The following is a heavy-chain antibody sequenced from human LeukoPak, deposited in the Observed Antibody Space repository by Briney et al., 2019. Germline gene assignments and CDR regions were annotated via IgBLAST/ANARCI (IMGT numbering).Heavy chain of an antibody. V-gene: IGHV4-34*01. D-gene: IGHD1-26*01. J-gene: IGHJ4*02. CDR1: GGSFSGYY. CDR3: ARVGATQEVDY. CDR2: INHSGST. Sequence: SETLSLTCAVYGGSFSGYYWSWLRQPPGKGLEWIGEINHSGSTNYNPSLKSRVTISVDTSKNQFSLKLSSVTAADTAVYYCARVGATQEVDYWGQGTLVTVSS.